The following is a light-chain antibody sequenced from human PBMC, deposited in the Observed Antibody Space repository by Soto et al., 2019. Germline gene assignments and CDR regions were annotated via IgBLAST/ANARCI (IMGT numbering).Light chain of an antibody. CDR1: QSVSSY. V-gene: IGKV3-11*01. CDR2: DAS. J-gene: IGKJ1*01. CDR3: QQRSNWRT. Sequence: EIVLTQSPATLSLSPVERATLSCRASQSVSSYLAWYQQKPGQAPRLLIYDASNRATGIPARFSGSGSGTDFTLTISSLEPEDFAVYYCQQRSNWRTFGQGTKVDI.